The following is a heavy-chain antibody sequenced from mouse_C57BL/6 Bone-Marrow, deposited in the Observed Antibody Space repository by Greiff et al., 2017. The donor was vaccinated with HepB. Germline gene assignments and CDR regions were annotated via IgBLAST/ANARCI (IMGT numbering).Heavy chain of an antibody. CDR2: INPGSGGT. D-gene: IGHD1-1*01. Sequence: QVQLQQSGAELVRPGTSVKVSCKASGYAFTNYLIEWVKQRPGQGLEWIGVINPGSGGTNYNEKFKGKATLTADKSSSTAYMQLSSLTSEDSAVYFCARDGSRRYAMDYWGQGTSVTVSS. V-gene: IGHV1-54*01. CDR1: GYAFTNYL. CDR3: ARDGSRRYAMDY. J-gene: IGHJ4*01.